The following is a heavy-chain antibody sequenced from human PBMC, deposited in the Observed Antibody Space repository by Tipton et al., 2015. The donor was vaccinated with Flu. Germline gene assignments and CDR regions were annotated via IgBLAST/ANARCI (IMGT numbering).Heavy chain of an antibody. J-gene: IGHJ6*03. V-gene: IGHV3-48*04. CDR3: ARLTSGYFDLDYYYMDV. Sequence: SLRLSCAASGFTFSSYSMNWVRQAPGKGLEWVSYISSSSSTIYYADSVKGRFTISRDNAKNSLYLQMNSLRAEDTAVYYCARLTSGYFDLDYYYMDVWGKGTTVTVSS. D-gene: IGHD3-9*01. CDR2: ISSSSSTI. CDR1: GFTFSSYS.